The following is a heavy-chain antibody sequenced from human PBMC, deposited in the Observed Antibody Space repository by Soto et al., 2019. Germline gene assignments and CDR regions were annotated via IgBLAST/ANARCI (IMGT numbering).Heavy chain of an antibody. D-gene: IGHD3-3*01. CDR2: INDDGSRT. CDR3: VRDHHDYDFWSGNPRGYFDL. CDR1: GFTLSNFW. J-gene: IGHJ2*01. V-gene: IGHV3-74*01. Sequence: GGSLRLSCAASGFTLSNFWMHWVRQVPGKGLVWVSRINDDGSRTKYADSVEGRLTISRDTAKNTLYLQMDSLRVEDMAVYYCVRDHHDYDFWSGNPRGYFDLWGRGTLVTAPQ.